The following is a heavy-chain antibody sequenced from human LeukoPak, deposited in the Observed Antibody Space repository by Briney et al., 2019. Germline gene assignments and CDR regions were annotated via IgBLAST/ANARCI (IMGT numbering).Heavy chain of an antibody. J-gene: IGHJ6*02. V-gene: IGHV1-46*01. Sequence: GASVKVSCKASGYTFTGYYMHWVRQAPGQGLEWMGRIIPILGIANYAQKFQGRVTMTRDTSTSTVYMELSSLRSEDTAVYYCARGIPYYYYGMDVWGQGTTVTVSS. CDR3: ARGIPYYYYGMDV. CDR1: GYTFTGYY. CDR2: IIPILGIA.